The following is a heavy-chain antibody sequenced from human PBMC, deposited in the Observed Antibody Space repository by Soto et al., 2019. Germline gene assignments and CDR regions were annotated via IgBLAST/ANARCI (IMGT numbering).Heavy chain of an antibody. CDR2: ISYDGSNK. D-gene: IGHD3-16*01. Sequence: QVQLVESGGGVVQPGRSLRLSCAASGFTFSSYAMHWVRQAPGKGLEWVAVISYDGSNKYYADSVKGRFTISRDNSKNTLYLQMNSLRAEDTAVYYCARGRLGGSSRLGYWGQGTLVTVSS. V-gene: IGHV3-30-3*01. CDR3: ARGRLGGSSRLGY. CDR1: GFTFSSYA. J-gene: IGHJ4*02.